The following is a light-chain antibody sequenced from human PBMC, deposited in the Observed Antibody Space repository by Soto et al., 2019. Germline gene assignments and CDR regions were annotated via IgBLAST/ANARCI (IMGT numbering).Light chain of an antibody. J-gene: IGLJ1*01. Sequence: LTQPASVSGSPGQSITISCTGTSSDVGGYNLVSWYQQHPGKAPKLMIYEGSKRPSGVSNRFSGSKSGNTASLTISGLQAEDEADYYCCSYAGSSTYVFGTGTKVTVL. CDR3: CSYAGSSTYV. V-gene: IGLV2-23*01. CDR2: EGS. CDR1: SSDVGGYNL.